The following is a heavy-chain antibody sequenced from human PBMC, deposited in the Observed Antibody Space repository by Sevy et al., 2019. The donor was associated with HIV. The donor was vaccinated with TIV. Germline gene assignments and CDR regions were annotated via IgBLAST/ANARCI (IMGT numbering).Heavy chain of an antibody. D-gene: IGHD1-1*01. CDR1: GFTFSSYA. CDR2: ISYDGSNK. J-gene: IGHJ6*02. V-gene: IGHV3-30*04. Sequence: GGSLRLSCAASGFTFSSYAMHWVRQAPGKGLEWVAVISYDGSNKYYADSVKGRFTISRDNSKNTLYLQMNSLRAEDKAVYYCARSFVTLPSRERYGMDVWGQGTTVTVSS. CDR3: ARSFVTLPSRERYGMDV.